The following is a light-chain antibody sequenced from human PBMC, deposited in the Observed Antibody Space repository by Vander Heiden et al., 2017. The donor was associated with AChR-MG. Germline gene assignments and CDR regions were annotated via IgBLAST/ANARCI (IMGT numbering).Light chain of an antibody. CDR3: QRYDVTPQT. Sequence: DIHMTQSPSSLSASVGDRVTLTCRASQDIRNALAWYQQKPGKAPALLLYATSRLQSGVPSRFSGGGSGTDFTLTISILHPEDFATYVCQRYDVTPQTFGQGTKLEIK. CDR1: QDIRNA. CDR2: ATS. J-gene: IGKJ1*01. V-gene: IGKV1-NL1*01.